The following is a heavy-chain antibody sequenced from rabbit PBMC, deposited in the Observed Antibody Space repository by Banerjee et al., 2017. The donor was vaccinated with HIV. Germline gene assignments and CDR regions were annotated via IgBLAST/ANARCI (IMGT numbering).Heavy chain of an antibody. Sequence: QEQLVESGGGLVTLGGSLKLSCKASGIDFSNYGISWVRQAPGKGLEWIACINTSSGNTVYANWAKGRFTISKASSTTVTLQMTSLTAADTATYFCARDLAGVIGWNFNLWGPGTLVTVS. CDR2: INTSSGNT. CDR3: ARDLAGVIGWNFNL. D-gene: IGHD4-1*01. J-gene: IGHJ4*01. V-gene: IGHV1S45*01. CDR1: GIDFSNYG.